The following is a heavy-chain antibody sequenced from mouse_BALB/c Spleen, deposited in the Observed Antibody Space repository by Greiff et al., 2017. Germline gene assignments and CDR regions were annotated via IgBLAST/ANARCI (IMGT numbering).Heavy chain of an antibody. CDR2: INPSTGYT. J-gene: IGHJ3*01. V-gene: IGHV1-7*01. Sequence: QVQLQQSGAELAKPGASVKMSCKASGYTFTSYWMHWVKQRPGQGLEWIGYINPSTGYTEYNQKFKDKATLTADKSSSTAYMQLSSLTSEDSAVYYCAGKASYLFAYWGQGTLVTVSA. CDR3: AGKASYLFAY. CDR1: GYTFTSYW. D-gene: IGHD5-5*01.